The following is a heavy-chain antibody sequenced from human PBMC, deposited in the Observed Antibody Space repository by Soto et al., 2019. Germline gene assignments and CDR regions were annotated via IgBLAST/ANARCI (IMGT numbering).Heavy chain of an antibody. V-gene: IGHV1-3*01. J-gene: IGHJ4*02. Sequence: ASVKVSCKASGYTFTSYAMHWVRQAPGQRLEWMGWINAGNGNTKYSQKFQGRVTITRDTSASTAYMEMSSLRSEDTAVYYCAKDLLVGYYYDSSGYYWNYWGQGTLVTVSS. CDR1: GYTFTSYA. CDR3: AKDLLVGYYYDSSGYYWNY. CDR2: INAGNGNT. D-gene: IGHD3-22*01.